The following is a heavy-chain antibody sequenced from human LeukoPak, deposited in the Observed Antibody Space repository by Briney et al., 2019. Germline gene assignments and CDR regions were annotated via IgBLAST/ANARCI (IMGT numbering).Heavy chain of an antibody. CDR2: ISGSGRYI. CDR3: ARDQDSSGWEEFFDY. V-gene: IGHV3-21*01. D-gene: IGHD6-19*01. CDR1: GFTFSSYN. Sequence: GGSLRFSGAASGFTFSSYNMNGVRKAPGKGLEWVSSISGSGRYIYYADSVKGRFTISRDNAKNSLYLQMNSLRAEDTAVYYCARDQDSSGWEEFFDYWGQGTLVTVSS. J-gene: IGHJ4*02.